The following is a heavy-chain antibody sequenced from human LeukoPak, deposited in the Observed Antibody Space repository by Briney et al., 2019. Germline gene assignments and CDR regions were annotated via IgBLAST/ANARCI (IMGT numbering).Heavy chain of an antibody. CDR3: ARGVSARFDP. V-gene: IGHV4-39*07. CDR1: GGSISSSSYF. J-gene: IGHJ5*02. CDR2: IYYSGST. Sequence: PSETLSLTCTVSGGSISSSSYFWGWIRQPPGKGLEWIGSIYYSGSTYYNPSLKSRVTIPVDTSKNQFSLKLSSVTAADTAVYYCARGVSARFDPWGQGTLVTVSS.